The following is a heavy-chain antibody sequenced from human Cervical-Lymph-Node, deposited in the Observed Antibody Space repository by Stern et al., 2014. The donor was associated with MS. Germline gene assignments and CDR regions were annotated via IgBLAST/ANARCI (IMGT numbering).Heavy chain of an antibody. D-gene: IGHD1-20*01. CDR1: DDSINSDIYY. CDR2: IYYSGSS. J-gene: IGHJ6*02. Sequence: QVQLVESGPGLVKPSQTLSLTCTVSDDSINSDIYYWSWIRQPPGKGLEWIGYIYYSGSSYYNPSLKSRVTMSLDTSKNQFSLRLGSVTAADTAVYYCARVTGDGFGHGYSSFYGLDVWGQGTTVTVSS. CDR3: ARVTGDGFGHGYSSFYGLDV. V-gene: IGHV4-30-4*01.